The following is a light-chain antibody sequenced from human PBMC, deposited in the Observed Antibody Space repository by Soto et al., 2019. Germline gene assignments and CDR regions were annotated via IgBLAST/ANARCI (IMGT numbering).Light chain of an antibody. CDR1: QSISTW. Sequence: DIQMTQSPSTVSASVGDRVTITCRASQSISTWLAWYQHKPGEAPKLLIYKASSLESGVPSRFSGSGSGTEFNLTISSLEPDDFATYYCQQYNRYWTFGQGTKVEVK. J-gene: IGKJ1*01. V-gene: IGKV1-5*03. CDR3: QQYNRYWT. CDR2: KAS.